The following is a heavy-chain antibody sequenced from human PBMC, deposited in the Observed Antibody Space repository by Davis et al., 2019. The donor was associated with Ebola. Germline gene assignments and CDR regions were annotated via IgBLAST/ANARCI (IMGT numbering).Heavy chain of an antibody. D-gene: IGHD3-3*01. CDR2: IWYDGSNK. V-gene: IGHV3-33*08. CDR3: ARAGLEWLLVN. Sequence: GESLKISCAASGFTFSTYGMHWVRQAPGKGLEWVAVIWYDGSNKYYADSVKGRFTIPRDNAKNSLYLQMNSLRAEDTAVYYCARAGLEWLLVNWGQGTLVTVSS. J-gene: IGHJ4*02. CDR1: GFTFSTYG.